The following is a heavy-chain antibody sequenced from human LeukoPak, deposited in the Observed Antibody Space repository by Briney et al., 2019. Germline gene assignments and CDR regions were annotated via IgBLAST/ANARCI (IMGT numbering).Heavy chain of an antibody. Sequence: SETLSLTCTVSGGSISSYYWSWIRQPPGKGLEWIGYIYYSGSTNYNPSLKSRVTISVDTSKNQFSLKLSSVTAADTAVYYCARGPSLAPHPPVGYYMDVWGKGTTVTVSS. CDR1: GGSISSYY. CDR2: IYYSGST. CDR3: ARGPSLAPHPPVGYYMDV. J-gene: IGHJ6*03. V-gene: IGHV4-59*01.